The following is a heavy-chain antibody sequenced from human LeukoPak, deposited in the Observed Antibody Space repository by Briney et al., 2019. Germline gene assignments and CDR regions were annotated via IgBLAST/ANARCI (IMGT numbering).Heavy chain of an antibody. Sequence: ASVKVSCKASGGTFSSYAISWVRQAPGQGLEWMGGIIPIFGTANYAQKFQGRVTITADESTSTAYMELSSLRSEDTAVYYCARRYCSGGSCLHWALYFDYWGQGTLVTVSS. CDR2: IIPIFGTA. J-gene: IGHJ4*02. V-gene: IGHV1-69*13. CDR1: GGTFSSYA. CDR3: ARRYCSGGSCLHWALYFDY. D-gene: IGHD2-15*01.